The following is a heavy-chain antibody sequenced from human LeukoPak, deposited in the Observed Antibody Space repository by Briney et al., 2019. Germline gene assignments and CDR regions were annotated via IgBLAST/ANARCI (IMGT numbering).Heavy chain of an antibody. CDR3: AREPTAAAGTSDY. D-gene: IGHD6-13*01. CDR1: GYTFTGYY. Sequence: ASVKVSCKASGYTFTGYYMHWVRQAPGQGLEWMGWINPNSGGTNYAQKFQGRVTMTRDTSISTAYMELSRLRSDVTAVYYCAREPTAAAGTSDYWGQGTLVTVSS. CDR2: INPNSGGT. J-gene: IGHJ4*02. V-gene: IGHV1-2*02.